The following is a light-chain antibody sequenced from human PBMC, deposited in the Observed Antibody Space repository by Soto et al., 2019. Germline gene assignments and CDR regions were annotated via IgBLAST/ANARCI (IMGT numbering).Light chain of an antibody. Sequence: DIQMTQSPSTLSASVGDRVTITCRASQSISSWLAWYQQKPGKAPKLLIYDASSLESGVPSRFSGSGSGTEFPLTISRLQPDDFATYYCQQYNSYSTFGHGTKVEIK. CDR1: QSISSW. CDR2: DAS. V-gene: IGKV1-5*01. J-gene: IGKJ1*01. CDR3: QQYNSYST.